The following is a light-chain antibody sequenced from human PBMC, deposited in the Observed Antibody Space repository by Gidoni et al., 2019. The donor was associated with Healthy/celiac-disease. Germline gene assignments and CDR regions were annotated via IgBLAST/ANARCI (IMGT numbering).Light chain of an antibody. V-gene: IGLV6-57*01. CDR1: SGSIASNY. Sequence: NFMLTQPHSVSESPGKPVTISCTRSSGSIASNYVQWYQQRPGSSPTTLIYEDNQRPSGVPDRFSGSIDSSSNSASLTISGLKTEDEADYYCQSYDSSNQVFGGGTKLTVL. J-gene: IGLJ3*02. CDR3: QSYDSSNQV. CDR2: EDN.